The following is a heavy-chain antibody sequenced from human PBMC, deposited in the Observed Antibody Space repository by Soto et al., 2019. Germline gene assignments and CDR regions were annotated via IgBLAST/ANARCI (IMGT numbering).Heavy chain of an antibody. CDR3: ARVLRFLDNQIPPLDYGMDV. J-gene: IGHJ6*02. Sequence: ASVKVSCKTSGYNFTSHYIHWVRQAPGQRLESMGIIYPRGGSTIYAQKFQGKVTMTRDTSTHTLYMELSSLRSEDTAIYYCARVLRFLDNQIPPLDYGMDVWGQGTTVTVSS. D-gene: IGHD3-3*01. CDR2: IYPRGGST. V-gene: IGHV1-46*03. CDR1: GYNFTSHY.